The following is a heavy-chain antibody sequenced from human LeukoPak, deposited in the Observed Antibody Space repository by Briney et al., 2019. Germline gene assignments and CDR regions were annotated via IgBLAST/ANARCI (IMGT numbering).Heavy chain of an antibody. D-gene: IGHD1-1*01. Sequence: GRSLRLSCAASGFTFDDYAMHWVRQAPRKVLEWVSGISWNSGSIGYADSVKGRFTISRDNAKNSLYLQMNSLRAEDTAVYYCAKEQQLEPFDYWGQGTLVTVSS. CDR3: AKEQQLEPFDY. CDR1: GFTFDDYA. V-gene: IGHV3-9*01. CDR2: ISWNSGSI. J-gene: IGHJ4*02.